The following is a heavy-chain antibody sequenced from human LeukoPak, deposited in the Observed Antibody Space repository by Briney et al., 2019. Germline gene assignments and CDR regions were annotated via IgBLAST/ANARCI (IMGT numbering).Heavy chain of an antibody. CDR2: ISSGGGTI. CDR1: GFTFSDYY. Sequence: GGSLRLSCAASGFTFSDYYMSWIRQAPGKGLEWVSSISSGGGTIYYADSVKGRFTISRDNAKNSLYLQINSLRVEDTAVYVCARVLREWLLFGWFDPWGQGTLVTVSS. V-gene: IGHV3-11*01. D-gene: IGHD3-3*01. CDR3: ARVLREWLLFGWFDP. J-gene: IGHJ5*02.